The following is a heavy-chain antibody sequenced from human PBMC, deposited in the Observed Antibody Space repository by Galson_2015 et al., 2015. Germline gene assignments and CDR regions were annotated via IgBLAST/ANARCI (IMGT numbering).Heavy chain of an antibody. CDR3: ARGAYSRSWAFSDY. Sequence: SLRLSCAASGLTFSDYWMHWVRQAPGKGLVWVSRVDGGGSDINCADSVKGRFTISRDNAKSTLYLQMNSLRAEDTAVYYCARGAYSRSWAFSDYWGQGTLVTVSS. D-gene: IGHD6-13*01. J-gene: IGHJ4*02. CDR1: GLTFSDYW. V-gene: IGHV3-74*01. CDR2: VDGGGSDI.